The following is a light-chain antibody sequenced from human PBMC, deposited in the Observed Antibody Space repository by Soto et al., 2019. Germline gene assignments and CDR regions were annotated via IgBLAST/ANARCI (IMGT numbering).Light chain of an antibody. Sequence: IQMTQSPSSLSASVGYRVTITWRASQGIVKDLAWLQQRPGKAPKLLIYGASGLQNGVPSRFSGSGSGTDFTLTISGLQPEDFATYFCLQDFNYPWTFGQGTKVDIK. V-gene: IGKV1-6*01. CDR3: LQDFNYPWT. J-gene: IGKJ1*01. CDR1: QGIVKD. CDR2: GAS.